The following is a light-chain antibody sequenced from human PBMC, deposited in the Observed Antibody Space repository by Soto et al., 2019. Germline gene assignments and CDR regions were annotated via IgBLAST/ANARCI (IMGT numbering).Light chain of an antibody. CDR1: QGVTTN. J-gene: IGKJ4*01. V-gene: IGKV3-15*01. Sequence: EIVMTQSPATLSVSPGERATLSCRASQGVTTNLAWYQQKPGQAPRLLIYGASTRATGIPARFSGSGSGTECPLTISSLQSEDFAVYYCQQYNTWPLTFGGGTKVEIK. CDR2: GAS. CDR3: QQYNTWPLT.